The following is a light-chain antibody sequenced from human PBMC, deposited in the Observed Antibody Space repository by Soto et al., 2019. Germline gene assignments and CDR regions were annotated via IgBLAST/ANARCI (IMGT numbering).Light chain of an antibody. Sequence: SYELTQPHSVSVSPGQTASITCSGATLGDKYASWYQQKPGQSPVLVIYQDSKRPSGIPERFSGSNSGNTATLTISGTQAMDEADYYCETWDRSTVVFGGGTKLTVL. J-gene: IGLJ2*01. CDR3: ETWDRSTVV. V-gene: IGLV3-1*01. CDR1: TLGDKY. CDR2: QDS.